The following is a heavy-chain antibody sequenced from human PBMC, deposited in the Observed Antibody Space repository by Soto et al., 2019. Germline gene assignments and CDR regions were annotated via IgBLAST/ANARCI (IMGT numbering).Heavy chain of an antibody. CDR1: GFTFSSYG. CDR2: ISYDGSNK. D-gene: IGHD2-15*01. V-gene: IGHV3-30*18. J-gene: IGHJ6*02. CDR3: AKDSSGGSSGSNYYYYYGMDV. Sequence: PGGSLRLSCAASGFTFSSYGMHWVRQAPGKGLEWVAVISYDGSNKYYADSVKGRFTISRDNSKNTLYLQMNSLRAEDTAVYYCAKDSSGGSSGSNYYYYYGMDVWGQGTTVTVSS.